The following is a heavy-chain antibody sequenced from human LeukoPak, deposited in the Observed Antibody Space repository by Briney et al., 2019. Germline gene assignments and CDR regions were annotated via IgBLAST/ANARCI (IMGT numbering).Heavy chain of an antibody. Sequence: PSETLSLTCTVSGGSISSSSYYRGWIRQPPGKGLEWIGSTYYSGSTYYNPSLKSRVTISVDASKNQFSLKLSSVTAADTAVYYCARHGGQWLVPVDYWGQGTLVTVSS. J-gene: IGHJ4*02. V-gene: IGHV4-39*01. CDR2: TYYSGST. D-gene: IGHD6-19*01. CDR3: ARHGGQWLVPVDY. CDR1: GGSISSSSYY.